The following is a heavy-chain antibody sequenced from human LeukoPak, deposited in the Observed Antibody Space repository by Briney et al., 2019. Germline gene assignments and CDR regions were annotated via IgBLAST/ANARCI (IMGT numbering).Heavy chain of an antibody. Sequence: ASVKVSCKASGYTFTSYGISWVRQAPGQGLEWMGWISAYNGNTNYAQKLQGRVTMTTDTSTSTAYMELRSLRSEDTAVYYCARGPLMYSSGWSFFDYWGQGTLVTVSS. D-gene: IGHD6-19*01. J-gene: IGHJ4*02. CDR2: ISAYNGNT. CDR1: GYTFTSYG. CDR3: ARGPLMYSSGWSFFDY. V-gene: IGHV1-18*01.